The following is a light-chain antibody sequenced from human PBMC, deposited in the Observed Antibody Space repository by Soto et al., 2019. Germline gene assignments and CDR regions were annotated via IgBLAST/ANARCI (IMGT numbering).Light chain of an antibody. CDR3: CSYAGSYTFEVV. V-gene: IGLV2-11*01. Sequence: QSALTQPRSVSGSPGQSVTISCTGTSSDVGGYNYVSWYQQHPGKAPKLMIYDVSKRPSGVPDRFSGSKSGNTASLTISGLQAEDKADYYCCSYAGSYTFEVVFGGGTKLTVL. CDR2: DVS. J-gene: IGLJ2*01. CDR1: SSDVGGYNY.